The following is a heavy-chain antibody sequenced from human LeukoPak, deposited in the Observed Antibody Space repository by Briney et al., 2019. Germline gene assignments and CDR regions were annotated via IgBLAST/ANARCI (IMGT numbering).Heavy chain of an antibody. J-gene: IGHJ4*02. CDR2: ISSSSSYI. V-gene: IGHV3-21*01. Sequence: PGGSLRLSCAASGCTFSSYSMNWVRQAPGKGLEWVSSISSSSSYIYYADSVKGRFTISRDNAKNSLYLQMNSLRAEDAAVYYCARDFGQQLVPLWGQGTLVTVSS. CDR1: GCTFSSYS. D-gene: IGHD6-13*01. CDR3: ARDFGQQLVPL.